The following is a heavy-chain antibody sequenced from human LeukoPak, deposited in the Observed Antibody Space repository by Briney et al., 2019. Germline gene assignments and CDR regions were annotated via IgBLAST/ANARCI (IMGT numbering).Heavy chain of an antibody. CDR3: ARGLGGSYKTFDY. CDR2: INTNTGNP. Sequence: VSVKVSCKASGYTFSSHAMNWVRQAPGQGLEWMGWINTNTGNPTSAQGFTGRFVFSLDTSVSTAYLQISSLKAEDTAVYYCARGLGGSYKTFDYWGQGTLVTVSS. J-gene: IGHJ4*02. V-gene: IGHV7-4-1*02. D-gene: IGHD1-26*01. CDR1: GYTFSSHA.